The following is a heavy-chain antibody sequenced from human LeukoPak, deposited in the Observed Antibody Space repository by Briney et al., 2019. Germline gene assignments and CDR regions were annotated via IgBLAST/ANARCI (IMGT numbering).Heavy chain of an antibody. J-gene: IGHJ6*02. CDR2: INNDGSGT. Sequence: GGSLRLSCAASAFTFRDYWIHWVRQAPGKGLVWVSCINNDGSGTTYADSVKGRFTVSRDNAKNTVSLQMNSLRVEDTAVYYCVRGGWNHAMDVWGRGTTVTVSS. D-gene: IGHD1-1*01. CDR3: VRGGWNHAMDV. V-gene: IGHV3-74*01. CDR1: AFTFRDYW.